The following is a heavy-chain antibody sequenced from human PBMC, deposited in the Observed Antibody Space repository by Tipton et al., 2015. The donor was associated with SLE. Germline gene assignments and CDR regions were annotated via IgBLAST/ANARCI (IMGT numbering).Heavy chain of an antibody. D-gene: IGHD4-17*01. CDR3: AITTADAFDI. CDR2: VNHSGST. Sequence: TLSLTCAVYGGSFSDYYWTWIRQPPGKGLEWIGEVNHSGSTNYNPSPKSRVTISVDTSKNQFSLKLSSVTAADTAVYYCAITTADAFDIWGQGTMVTVSS. J-gene: IGHJ3*02. CDR1: GGSFSDYY. V-gene: IGHV4-34*01.